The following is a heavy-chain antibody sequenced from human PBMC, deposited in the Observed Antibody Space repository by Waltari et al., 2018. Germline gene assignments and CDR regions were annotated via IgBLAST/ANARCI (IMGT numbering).Heavy chain of an antibody. V-gene: IGHV3-33*08. D-gene: IGHD5-18*01. CDR1: GFTFSSHG. CDR3: ARDHYNYGFDH. CDR2: IWNDGRKR. J-gene: IGHJ4*02. Sequence: QVKLVESGGGVVQPGRSLRLSCTASGFTFSSHGMHWVRQAPGKGLEWAAIIWNDGRKRYYADSVKGRFAISRDNSKDTVCLEMSSLRAEDTAIYYCARDHYNYGFDHWGQGTLVTVSS.